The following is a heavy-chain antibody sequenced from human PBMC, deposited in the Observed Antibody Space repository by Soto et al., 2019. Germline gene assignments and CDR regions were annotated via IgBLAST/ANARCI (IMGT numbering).Heavy chain of an antibody. D-gene: IGHD1-26*01. CDR2: ISGSGDWT. V-gene: IGHV3-23*01. J-gene: IGHJ4*02. CDR3: AKDLVRGRWLQFDY. Sequence: EVQLLESGGGLVQPGGSLRLSCAASGFTFSSYDMTWVRQAPGKGLEWVSAISGSGDWTYYADSVKGRFTISRDNSKNTLYLQMNSLRTEDTAVYYCAKDLVRGRWLQFDYWGQGTLVTVSS. CDR1: GFTFSSYD.